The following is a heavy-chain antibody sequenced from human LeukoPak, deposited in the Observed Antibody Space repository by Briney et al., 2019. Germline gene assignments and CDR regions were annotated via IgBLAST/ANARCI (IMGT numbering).Heavy chain of an antibody. CDR2: ISSSSSYI. CDR3: ARDPRRYCSSTSCYSREPWFDP. J-gene: IGHJ5*02. D-gene: IGHD2-2*02. Sequence: GGSLRLSCAASGFTFSSYSMNWVRQAPGKGLEWVSSISSSSSYIYYADSVKGRFTISRDSAKNSLYLQMSSLRAEDTAVYYCARDPRRYCSSTSCYSREPWFDPWGQGTLVTVSS. V-gene: IGHV3-21*01. CDR1: GFTFSSYS.